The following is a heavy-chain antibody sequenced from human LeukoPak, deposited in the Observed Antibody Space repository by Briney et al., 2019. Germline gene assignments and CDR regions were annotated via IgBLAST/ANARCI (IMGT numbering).Heavy chain of an antibody. CDR1: GFTCSDYY. Sequence: PGGSLRLSCAASGFTCSDYYMSWIRQAPGKGLEWVSYISSSGSTIYYADSVKGRFTISRDNAKNSLYLQMNSLRAEGTAVYYCARDLGGSGRYNWFDPWGQGTLVTVSS. CDR2: ISSSGSTI. J-gene: IGHJ5*02. CDR3: ARDLGGSGRYNWFDP. V-gene: IGHV3-11*01. D-gene: IGHD3-10*01.